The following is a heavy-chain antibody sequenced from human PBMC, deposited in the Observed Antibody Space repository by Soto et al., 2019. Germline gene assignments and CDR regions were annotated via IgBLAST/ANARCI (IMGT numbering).Heavy chain of an antibody. J-gene: IGHJ4*02. CDR1: GFTFSMHS. CDR2: ISRDGRST. Sequence: GGSLRLSCSASGFTFSMHSMHWVRQTPGKALEYVSAISRDGRSTFYADSVKGRFTIPRDNSKNTLYLQMNSLRAEDTAVYYCARVPSSSGRAHFDYWGQGTLVTVSS. V-gene: IGHV3-64*04. D-gene: IGHD2-15*01. CDR3: ARVPSSSGRAHFDY.